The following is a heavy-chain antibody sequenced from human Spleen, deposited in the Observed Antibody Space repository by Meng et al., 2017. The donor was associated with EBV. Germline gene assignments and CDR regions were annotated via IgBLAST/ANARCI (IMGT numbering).Heavy chain of an antibody. CDR3: ARGGSYDASGSYANWFDL. Sequence: QAQLGEAGRGLVKPSGTRSLTSAVSGGSITSNDWWSWVRQPPGKGLEWIGEIYHSGSTNYNPSLKSRVTISVDKSKNQFSLKLSSVTAADTAVYYCARGGSYDASGSYANWFDLWGQGTLVTVSS. CDR1: GGSITSNDW. J-gene: IGHJ5*02. V-gene: IGHV4-4*02. CDR2: IYHSGST. D-gene: IGHD3-10*01.